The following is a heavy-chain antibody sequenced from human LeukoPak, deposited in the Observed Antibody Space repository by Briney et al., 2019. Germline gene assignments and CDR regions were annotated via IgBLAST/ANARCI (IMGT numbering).Heavy chain of an antibody. CDR3: ASYRGVVATIFFFDY. CDR2: INSDGSST. J-gene: IGHJ4*02. V-gene: IGHV3-74*01. CDR1: GFTFSSYW. Sequence: GGSLRLSCAASGFTFSSYWMHWLRQAPGKGLVWVSRINSDGSSTTYADSVKGRFTISRDNSKNTLYLQMNSLRAEDTAVYYCASYRGVVATIFFFDYWGQGTLVTVSS. D-gene: IGHD5-12*01.